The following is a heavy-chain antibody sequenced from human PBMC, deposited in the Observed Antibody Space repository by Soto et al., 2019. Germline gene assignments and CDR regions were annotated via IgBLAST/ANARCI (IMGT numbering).Heavy chain of an antibody. CDR3: AREVPSPGYYYYGMDV. CDR2: IIPIFDTA. V-gene: IGHV1-69*13. Sequence: PVKVSSKASGGTFSSYAISWVRQPPGQRLEWMGGIIPIFDTANYAQKFQGRFTITADESTSTAYMELSSLRSEDTAVYYCAREVPSPGYYYYGMDVWGQGTTVTVSS. D-gene: IGHD3-10*01. CDR1: GGTFSSYA. J-gene: IGHJ6*02.